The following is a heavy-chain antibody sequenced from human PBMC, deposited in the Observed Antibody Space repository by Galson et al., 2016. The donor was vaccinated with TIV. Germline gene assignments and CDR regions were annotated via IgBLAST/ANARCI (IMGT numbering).Heavy chain of an antibody. CDR3: AEGANYYDY. J-gene: IGHJ4*02. V-gene: IGHV4-38-2*01. Sequence: SETLSLTCAVSGYSISSGYYFGWIRQSPGKGLEWIASIYHTGRAYYNPSLNSRVTISLDTSKNQFSLKLTSVTAADTAIYYCAEGANYYDYWGPGSLVTVSS. CDR1: GYSISSGYY. CDR2: IYHTGRA.